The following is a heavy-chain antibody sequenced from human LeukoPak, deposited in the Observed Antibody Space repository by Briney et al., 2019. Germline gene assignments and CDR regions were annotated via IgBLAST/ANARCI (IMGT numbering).Heavy chain of an antibody. CDR3: ARAVAGTLDY. Sequence: SETLSLTCAVYGGSFSGYYWSWIRQPPGKGLEWIGEINHSGSTNYNPSLKSRVTISVDTSKNQFSLKLSSVTAADTAVYYCARAVAGTLDYWGQGTLVTVSS. CDR1: GGSFSGYY. CDR2: INHSGST. J-gene: IGHJ4*02. D-gene: IGHD6-19*01. V-gene: IGHV4-34*01.